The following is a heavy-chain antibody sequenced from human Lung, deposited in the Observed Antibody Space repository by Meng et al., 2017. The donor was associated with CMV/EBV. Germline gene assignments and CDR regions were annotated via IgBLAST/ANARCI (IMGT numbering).Heavy chain of an antibody. CDR3: ARDAAGYSTFDP. CDR2: IDWDDDK. V-gene: IGHV2-70D*14. Sequence: SGPXLVXPTQTLTLTCTFSGFSLSTSGMRVSWIRQPPGKALEWLARIDWDDDKFYSTSLETRLTISKDTSKNQVVLTMTNMDPVDTATYYCARDAAGYSTFDPWGQGXLVTVSS. J-gene: IGHJ5*02. CDR1: GFSLSTSGMR. D-gene: IGHD6-13*01.